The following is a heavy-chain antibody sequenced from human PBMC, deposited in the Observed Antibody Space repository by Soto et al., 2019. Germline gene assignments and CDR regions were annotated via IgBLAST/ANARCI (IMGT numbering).Heavy chain of an antibody. CDR2: IIPILGIA. CDR3: ARGPPPQYYYGSRGQDWFDP. J-gene: IGHJ5*02. Sequence: ASVKVSCKASGGTFSSYTISWVRQAPGQGLEWMGRIIPILGIANYAQKFQGRVTITADKSTSTAYMELSSLRSEDTAVYYCARGPPPQYYYGSRGQDWFDPWGQGTLVTVSS. V-gene: IGHV1-69*02. CDR1: GGTFSSYT. D-gene: IGHD3-10*01.